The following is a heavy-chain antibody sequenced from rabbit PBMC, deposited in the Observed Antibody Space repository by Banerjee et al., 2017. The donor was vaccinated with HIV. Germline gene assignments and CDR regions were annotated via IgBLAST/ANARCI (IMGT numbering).Heavy chain of an antibody. V-gene: IGHV1S45*01. D-gene: IGHD1-1*01. CDR3: ARSTSGYDIGDL. Sequence: QQQLEESGGGLVKPGGTLTLTCTASGFSFSSSYYMCWVRQAPGRGPEWIACIYGGGSGTTDYASWAKGRFTISKTSSTTVTLQMTSLTAADTATYFCARSTSGYDIGDLWGPGTLVTVS. CDR1: GFSFSSSYY. CDR2: IYGGGSGTT. J-gene: IGHJ4*01.